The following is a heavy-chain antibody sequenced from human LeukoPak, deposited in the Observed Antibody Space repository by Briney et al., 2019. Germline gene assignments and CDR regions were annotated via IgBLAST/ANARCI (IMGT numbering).Heavy chain of an antibody. J-gene: IGHJ4*02. CDR2: IRSKAYGGTT. CDR1: GFTFGDHA. CDR3: TRARGYSYGCYFDY. V-gene: IGHV3-49*04. Sequence: GGSLRLSCTASGFTFGDHAMSCVRQAPGKGLEWVGIIRSKAYGGTTEYAASVKGRFTISRDDSKSIAYLQKNSLKTEDTAVYYCTRARGYSYGCYFDYWGQGTLVTVSS. D-gene: IGHD5-18*01.